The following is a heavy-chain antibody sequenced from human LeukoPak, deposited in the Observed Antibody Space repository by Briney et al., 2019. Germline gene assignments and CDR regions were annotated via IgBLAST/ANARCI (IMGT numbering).Heavy chain of an antibody. J-gene: IGHJ4*02. CDR3: ARGAGYNYPYYFDY. CDR1: GVTVSSNY. D-gene: IGHD5-24*01. V-gene: IGHV3-53*01. CDR2: IYGGGNI. Sequence: GGSLRVSCAASGVTVSSNYMKWVRQDPGKGLEWVSVIYGGGNIYYADSVKGRFTISRDNSKNTLYLQMNSLRAEDTAVYYCARGAGYNYPYYFDYWGQGTLVTVSS.